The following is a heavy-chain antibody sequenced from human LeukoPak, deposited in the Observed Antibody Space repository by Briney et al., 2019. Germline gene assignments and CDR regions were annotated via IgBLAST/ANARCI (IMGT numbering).Heavy chain of an antibody. J-gene: IGHJ4*02. V-gene: IGHV1-18*04. CDR2: ISAYNGNT. Sequence: ASVKVSCKASGYTFTSYGISWVRQAPGQGLEWMGCISAYNGNTNYAQKLQDRVNMTTATSTSTAYMELRSLRSDDTAVYDCAKDSGTHITMVRGVMKYYFEYWGQGTLVTVSS. D-gene: IGHD3-10*01. CDR3: AKDSGTHITMVRGVMKYYFEY. CDR1: GYTFTSYG.